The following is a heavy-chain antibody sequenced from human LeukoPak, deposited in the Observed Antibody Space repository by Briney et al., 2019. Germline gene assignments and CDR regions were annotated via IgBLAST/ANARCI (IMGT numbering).Heavy chain of an antibody. CDR2: ISSNGGST. V-gene: IGHV3-64*01. CDR1: GFTFSSYA. D-gene: IGHD4-17*01. Sequence: GGSLRLSCAASGFTFSSYAMHWVRQAPGKGLEYVSAISSNGGSTYYANSVKGRFTISRDNSKNTLYLQMGSLRAADMAVYYCARGSRPTVTDNWFDPWGQGTLVTVSS. CDR3: ARGSRPTVTDNWFDP. J-gene: IGHJ5*02.